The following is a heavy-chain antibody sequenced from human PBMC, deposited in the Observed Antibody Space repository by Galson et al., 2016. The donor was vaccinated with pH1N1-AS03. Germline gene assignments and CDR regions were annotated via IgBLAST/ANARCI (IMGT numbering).Heavy chain of an antibody. CDR2: IWYDGSNK. CDR1: GFTFRDYG. CDR3: ARDRPHYNVHLDH. J-gene: IGHJ4*02. D-gene: IGHD5-24*01. Sequence: SLRLSCAASGFTFRDYGFHWVRQAPGKGLAWVAGIWYDGSNKNYVDSVKGRFIVSRDNSNDTLYLQMNSWRAEATAVYYCARDRPHYNVHLDHWGQGILVTVSS. V-gene: IGHV3-33*01.